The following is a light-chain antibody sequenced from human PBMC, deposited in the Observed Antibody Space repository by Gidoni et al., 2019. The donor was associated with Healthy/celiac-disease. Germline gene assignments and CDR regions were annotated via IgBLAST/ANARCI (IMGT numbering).Light chain of an antibody. J-gene: IGKJ4*01. CDR1: QDISSW. CDR2: AAS. Sequence: ENQMTQSPSSVSASVGERVTITCRAVQDISSWLAWYQQKIGKAPKLLIYAASRLQCGVPSRFSVSGSVTDFTLTIISLQPEEFATYSCQLANSFPPTCGGGTKVEIK. CDR3: QLANSFPPT. V-gene: IGKV1-12*01.